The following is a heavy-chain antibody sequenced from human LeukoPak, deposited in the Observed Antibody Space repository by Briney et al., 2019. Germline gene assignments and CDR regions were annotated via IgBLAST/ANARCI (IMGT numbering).Heavy chain of an antibody. CDR1: GFTVSSNY. CDR3: ATNYYGSGSTLYYYYYMDV. CDR2: IYSGGST. J-gene: IGHJ6*03. V-gene: IGHV3-53*01. D-gene: IGHD3-10*01. Sequence: GGSLRLSCAASGFTVSSNYMSWVRQAPGKGLEWVSVIYSGGSTYYADSVKGRFTISRDNSKNTLYLQMNSLRAEDTAVYYCATNYYGSGSTLYYYYYMDVWGKGTTVTISS.